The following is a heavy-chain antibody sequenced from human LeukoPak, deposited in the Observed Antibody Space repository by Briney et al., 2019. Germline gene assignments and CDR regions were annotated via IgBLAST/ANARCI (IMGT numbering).Heavy chain of an antibody. CDR3: ATGFWGYCSRNSCPLDN. Sequence: GGSLRLSCAASGFTFSSYSMNWVRQAPGKGLEWISYIISTGSTIYYADSVKGRFTISRDNANNSLSLQMSSLRAEDTAVYYCATGFWGYCSRNSCPLDNWGQGTLVTVAS. CDR1: GFTFSSYS. D-gene: IGHD2-2*01. CDR2: IISTGSTI. V-gene: IGHV3-48*01. J-gene: IGHJ4*02.